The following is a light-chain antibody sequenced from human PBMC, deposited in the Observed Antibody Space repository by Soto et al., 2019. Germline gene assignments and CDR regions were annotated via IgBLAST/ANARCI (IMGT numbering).Light chain of an antibody. CDR1: SSDVGGYDY. CDR2: EVS. Sequence: QSALTQPASVSGSPGQSITISCTGTSSDVGGYDYVSWYQLHPGKAPKLMVFEVSNRPSGVSYRFSGSKSGNTASLTISGLQAEDEADYYCCSYAGSSTYVFGTGTKLT. CDR3: CSYAGSSTYV. J-gene: IGLJ1*01. V-gene: IGLV2-14*01.